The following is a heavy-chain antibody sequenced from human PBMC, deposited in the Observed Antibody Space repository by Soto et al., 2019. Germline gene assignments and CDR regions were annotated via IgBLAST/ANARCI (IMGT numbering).Heavy chain of an antibody. D-gene: IGHD3-10*01. CDR2: IYYSGST. V-gene: IGHV4-59*01. CDR1: GGSISSYY. J-gene: IGHJ5*02. Sequence: SETLSLTSTVSGGSISSYYWSWIRQPPGKGLEWIGYIYYSGSTNYNPSLKSRVTISVDTSKNQFSLKLSSVTAADTAVYYCARKKTRPGLFDPWGQGTLVTVSS. CDR3: ARKKTRPGLFDP.